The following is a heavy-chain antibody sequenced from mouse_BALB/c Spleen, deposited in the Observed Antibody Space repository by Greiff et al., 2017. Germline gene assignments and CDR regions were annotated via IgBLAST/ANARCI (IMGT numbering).Heavy chain of an antibody. CDR1: GYTFTSYW. Sequence: QVQLQQPGAELVRPGASVKLSCKASGYTFTSYWINWVKQRPGQGLEWIGNIYPSDSYTNYNQKFKDKATLTVDKSSSTAYMQLSSPTSEDSAVYYCTRLGGKRGMDYWGQGTSVTVSS. CDR3: TRLGGKRGMDY. V-gene: IGHV1-69*02. J-gene: IGHJ4*01. CDR2: IYPSDSYT. D-gene: IGHD1-1*02.